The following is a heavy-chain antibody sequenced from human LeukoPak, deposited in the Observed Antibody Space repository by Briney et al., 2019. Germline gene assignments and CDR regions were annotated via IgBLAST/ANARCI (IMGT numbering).Heavy chain of an antibody. CDR3: GRSAGVVHFDH. Sequence: SPTLSLTCTVSGGSISSSRYDWVWIREPAGKELENIGSINYSGNTYYNPSVKSRVTIAVDTSKNHFSLKVTSVTAADAALYYCGRSAGVVHFDHWGQGTLVTVSS. D-gene: IGHD7-27*01. J-gene: IGHJ4*02. V-gene: IGHV4-39*07. CDR2: INYSGNT. CDR1: GGSISSSRYD.